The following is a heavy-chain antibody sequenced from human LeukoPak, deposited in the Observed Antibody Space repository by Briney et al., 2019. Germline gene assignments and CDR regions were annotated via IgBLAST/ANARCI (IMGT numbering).Heavy chain of an antibody. CDR2: INDSGRT. V-gene: IGHV4-34*01. D-gene: IGHD1-7*01. Sequence: SETLSLTCAVYGGSFSNYYWGWIRQTPGKGVEWIGEINDSGRTNYNPSLMSRVTVSVDTSKNQFSLRLTSVTATDTAVYYCARRWNYGRNYYIDVWGKGAAVSVSS. CDR3: ARRWNYGRNYYIDV. J-gene: IGHJ6*03. CDR1: GGSFSNYY.